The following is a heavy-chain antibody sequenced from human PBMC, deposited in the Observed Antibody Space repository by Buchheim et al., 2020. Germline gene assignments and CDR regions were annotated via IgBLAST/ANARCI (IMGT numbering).Heavy chain of an antibody. D-gene: IGHD4-11*01. V-gene: IGHV4-31*03. CDR3: ARDGYNNFGEYFAMDV. CDR1: GGSINRGGYY. Sequence: QMQLQESGPGLVKPLQTLSLTCTVSGGSINRGGYYWSWIRQHSVRGLEWIGYIYYTGATYYSTSLKSRVSISVDLSKNKFVLRVNSVTAADTAVYFCARDGYNNFGEYFAMDVWGQGT. CDR2: IYYTGAT. J-gene: IGHJ6*02.